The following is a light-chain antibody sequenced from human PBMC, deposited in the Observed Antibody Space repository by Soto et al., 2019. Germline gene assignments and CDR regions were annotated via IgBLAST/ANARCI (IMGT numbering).Light chain of an antibody. CDR1: QSLSSSQ. CDR2: DAS. J-gene: IGKJ5*01. CDR3: QQYGSSPPVT. V-gene: IGKV3-20*01. Sequence: EIVLTQSPGPLSLSPGERATLSCRSSQSLSSSQLAWYQQKPGQAPRLFIHDASSRATGISDRFTGSGSGTDFTLTITTLEPEDFAVYYCQQYGSSPPVTFGQGTRLEIK.